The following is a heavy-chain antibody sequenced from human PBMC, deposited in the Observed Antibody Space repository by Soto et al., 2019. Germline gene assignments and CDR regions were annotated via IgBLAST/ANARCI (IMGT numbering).Heavy chain of an antibody. J-gene: IGHJ4*02. CDR1: GFTISSAW. Sequence: EVQLVESGGGLVKPGGSLRLSCAASGFTISSAWMNWVRQAPGQGLEWVGRIKTKTHGETTDYAAPVKGRFTISRDDSENTLSLQMNSLKIEDTAVYYCTTGSVEGYWGQGTLVTFST. CDR3: TTGSVEGY. V-gene: IGHV3-15*07. CDR2: IKTKTHGETT. D-gene: IGHD3-3*01.